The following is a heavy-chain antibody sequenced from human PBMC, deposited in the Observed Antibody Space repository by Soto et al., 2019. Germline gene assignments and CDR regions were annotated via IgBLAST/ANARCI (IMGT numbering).Heavy chain of an antibody. Sequence: QVPVVESGGGVIQPGRSLRLSCVVSRVTLRDSGMQWVRQAPGKGPEWVAVLWYDGNTKYYADDGKGRFTASRDNSKNTMYLDMNSLRVEDTALYYCTIDLSRRVSFWRNDAFNTWGQGRMVTVS. D-gene: IGHD3-3*01. CDR1: RVTLRDSG. J-gene: IGHJ3*02. CDR2: LWYDGNTK. CDR3: TIDLSRRVSFWRNDAFNT. V-gene: IGHV3-33*01.